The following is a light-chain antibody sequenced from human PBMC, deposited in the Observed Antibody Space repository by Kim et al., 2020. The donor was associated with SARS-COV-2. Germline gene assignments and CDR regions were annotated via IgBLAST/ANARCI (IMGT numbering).Light chain of an antibody. CDR1: QSVLYSSTNKNY. V-gene: IGKV4-1*01. Sequence: STINCKSSQSVLYSSTNKNYLAWYQQKPGQPPKLLIYWASTRESGVSDRFSGSGSGTDFTLTISSLQAEDVAVYYCQQYYSTPLTFGGGTKVEIK. CDR2: WAS. CDR3: QQYYSTPLT. J-gene: IGKJ4*01.